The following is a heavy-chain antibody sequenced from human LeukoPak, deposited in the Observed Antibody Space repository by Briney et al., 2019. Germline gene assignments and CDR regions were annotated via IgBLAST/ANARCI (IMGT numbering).Heavy chain of an antibody. CDR2: ISSSGSTI. Sequence: GGSLRLSCAASGFTFSDYYMSWIRQAPGKGLEWVSYISSSGSTIYYADSLKGRFTISRDNAKNSLYLQMNSLRADDTAVYYCARAGVTGTTTFDYWGQGTLVTVSS. CDR3: ARAGVTGTTTFDY. D-gene: IGHD6-19*01. J-gene: IGHJ4*02. V-gene: IGHV3-11*04. CDR1: GFTFSDYY.